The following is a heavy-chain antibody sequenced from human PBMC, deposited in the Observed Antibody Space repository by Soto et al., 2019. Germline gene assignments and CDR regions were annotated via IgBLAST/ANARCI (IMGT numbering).Heavy chain of an antibody. J-gene: IGHJ3*02. V-gene: IGHV1-46*01. CDR2: INPSGGST. Sequence: ASVKVSCKASGYTFTSHYMHGVRQAPGQGLEWMGIINPSGGSTRYGQKFQGRVTMTRDTSTSTVYMELSSLRSEDSAVYYCARDLLLCYDSSGYSDAFDIWGQGTMVTVSS. CDR1: GYTFTSHY. CDR3: ARDLLLCYDSSGYSDAFDI. D-gene: IGHD3-22*01.